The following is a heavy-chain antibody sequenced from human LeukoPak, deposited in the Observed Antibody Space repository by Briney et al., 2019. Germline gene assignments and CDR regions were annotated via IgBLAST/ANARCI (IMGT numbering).Heavy chain of an antibody. CDR3: ARGHGAFDI. Sequence: PSETLSLTCAVSGYSISSGYYWGWIRQPPGKGLEWIGEINHSGSTNYNPSLKSRVTISVDTSKNQSSLKLTSVTAADTAVYYCARGHGAFDIWGQGTMVTVSS. CDR2: INHSGST. J-gene: IGHJ3*02. CDR1: GYSISSGYY. V-gene: IGHV4-38-2*01.